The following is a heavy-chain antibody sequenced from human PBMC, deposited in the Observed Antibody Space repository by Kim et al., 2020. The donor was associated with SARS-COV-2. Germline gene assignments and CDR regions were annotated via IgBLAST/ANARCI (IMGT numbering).Heavy chain of an antibody. CDR3: ARDEGGSYYPR. Sequence: YYVDSVKGRFTISRDNAKNSLYLQMNSLRAADTAVYYCARDEGGSYYPRWGQGTLVTVSS. D-gene: IGHD1-26*01. V-gene: IGHV3-7*03. J-gene: IGHJ4*02.